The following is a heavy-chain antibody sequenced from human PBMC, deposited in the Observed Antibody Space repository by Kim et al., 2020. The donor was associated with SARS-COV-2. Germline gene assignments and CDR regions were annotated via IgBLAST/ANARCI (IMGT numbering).Heavy chain of an antibody. Sequence: ASVKVSCKTSGYIFIIYAMHWVRQAPGQRPEWIGWINAGNGNTKYSQKLQGRVTITRDTSASTVYMELSSLRSDDTAMYYCARGLAYGDYGNWFDPWGQGTLVTVSS. CDR3: ARGLAYGDYGNWFDP. CDR2: INAGNGNT. V-gene: IGHV1-3*01. CDR1: GYIFIIYA. J-gene: IGHJ5*02. D-gene: IGHD4-17*01.